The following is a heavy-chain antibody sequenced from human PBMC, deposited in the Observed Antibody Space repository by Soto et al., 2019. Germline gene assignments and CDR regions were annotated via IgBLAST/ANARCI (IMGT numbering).Heavy chain of an antibody. D-gene: IGHD2-2*01. CDR1: GGSISSYY. J-gene: IGHJ5*02. CDR2: IYYSGST. CDR3: AREGDCSSTSCYNWFDP. V-gene: IGHV4-59*01. Sequence: PSETLSLTCTVSGGSISSYYWSWIRQPPGKGLEWIGYIYYSGSTNYNPSLKSRVTISVDTSKNQFSLKLSSVTAADTAVYYCAREGDCSSTSCYNWFDPWGQGTLVTVSS.